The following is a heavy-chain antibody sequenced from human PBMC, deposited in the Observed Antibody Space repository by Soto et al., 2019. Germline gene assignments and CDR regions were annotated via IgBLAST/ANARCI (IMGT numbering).Heavy chain of an antibody. CDR3: AKYSRDIVVVPAATDY. J-gene: IGHJ4*02. V-gene: IGHV3-23*01. D-gene: IGHD2-2*01. Sequence: EVQLLESGGGLVQPGGSLRLSCAASGFTFSNYAMSWVRQAPGKGLEWVSAISGGGGSSYYADSVKGRFTISRDNSKSTLYLQVNNLRAEDTAVYYCAKYSRDIVVVPAATDYWGQGTLVTVSS. CDR1: GFTFSNYA. CDR2: ISGGGGSS.